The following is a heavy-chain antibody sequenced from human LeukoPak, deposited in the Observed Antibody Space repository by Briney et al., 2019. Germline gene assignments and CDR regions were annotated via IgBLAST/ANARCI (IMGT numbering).Heavy chain of an antibody. CDR1: GFTFSRYE. Sequence: PGGSLRLSCAASGFTFSRYEMNWVRQAPGKGLEWVSYISRSGDTIYFADPVKGRFTISRDNAKNSQYLQMSSLRAEDTAVYYCARDYASDYWGQGTLVTVSS. V-gene: IGHV3-48*03. D-gene: IGHD3-10*01. J-gene: IGHJ4*02. CDR3: ARDYASDY. CDR2: ISRSGDTI.